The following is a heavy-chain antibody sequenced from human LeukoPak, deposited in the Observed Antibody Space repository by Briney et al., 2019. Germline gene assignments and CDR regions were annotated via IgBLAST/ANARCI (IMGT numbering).Heavy chain of an antibody. CDR3: ARDHGSGARLGFDY. Sequence: PGGSLRLSCAASGFTFSSYSMNWVRQAPGKGLEWVSSISSSSSYIYYADSVKGRFTISRDNAKNSLYLKMNSLRAEDTAVYYSARDHGSGARLGFDYWGQGTLVTVSS. J-gene: IGHJ4*02. CDR1: GFTFSSYS. V-gene: IGHV3-21*01. D-gene: IGHD6-19*01. CDR2: ISSSSSYI.